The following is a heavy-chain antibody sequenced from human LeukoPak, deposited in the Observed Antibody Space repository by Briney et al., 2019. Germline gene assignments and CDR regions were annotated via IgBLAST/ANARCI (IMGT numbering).Heavy chain of an antibody. CDR1: GYTFTIYY. J-gene: IGHJ4*02. CDR3: ARSDIVVAIFDY. CDR2: INPSGGST. V-gene: IGHV1-46*01. D-gene: IGHD2-15*01. Sequence: ASVKVSCKASGYTFTIYYMHWVRQAPGQGLEWMGIINPSGGSTSYAQKFQGRVTMTRDTSTSTVYMELSSLRSEDTAVYYCARSDIVVAIFDYWGQGTLVTVSS.